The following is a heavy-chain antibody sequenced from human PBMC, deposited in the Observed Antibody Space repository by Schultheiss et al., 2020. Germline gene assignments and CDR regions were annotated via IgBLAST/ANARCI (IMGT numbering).Heavy chain of an antibody. CDR3: ARADSAVATIVWYFDY. Sequence: SQTLSLTCVISGDRKWIRQSPSRGLEWLGRTYYRSKWYNDYAVSVKSRITINPDTSKTQFSLQLNSVTPEDTAVYYCARADSAVATIVWYFDYWGQGTLVTVSS. CDR2: TYYRSKWYN. D-gene: IGHD5-24*01. CDR1: GD. J-gene: IGHJ4*02. V-gene: IGHV6-1*01.